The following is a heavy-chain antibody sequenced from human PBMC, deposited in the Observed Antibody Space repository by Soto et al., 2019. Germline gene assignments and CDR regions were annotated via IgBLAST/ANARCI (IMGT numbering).Heavy chain of an antibody. CDR2: IYPGDSDT. J-gene: IGHJ4*02. CDR1: GYSFTSYR. CDR3: ARGSGGDSGYVRFDY. V-gene: IGHV5-51*01. Sequence: GESLKISCKGSGYSFTSYRIGWVRQMPGKGLEWMGIIYPGDSDTRYSPSFQGQVTISADKSISTAYLQWSSLKASDTAMYYCARGSGGDSGYVRFDYWGQGTLVTVSS. D-gene: IGHD5-12*01.